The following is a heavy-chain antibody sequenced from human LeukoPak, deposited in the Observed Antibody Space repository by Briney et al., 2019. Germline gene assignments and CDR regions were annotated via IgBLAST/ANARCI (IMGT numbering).Heavy chain of an antibody. D-gene: IGHD3-16*02. CDR1: GFTFSSYA. Sequence: GGSLRLSCAASGFTFSSYAMSWVRPAPGEGLEWVSAISGSGGSTYYADSVKGRFTISRDNSKNTLYLQMNSLRAEDTAVYYCAKGRGNGRLVIVTFDYRGQGTLVTVSS. CDR2: ISGSGGST. CDR3: AKGRGNGRLVIVTFDY. J-gene: IGHJ4*02. V-gene: IGHV3-23*01.